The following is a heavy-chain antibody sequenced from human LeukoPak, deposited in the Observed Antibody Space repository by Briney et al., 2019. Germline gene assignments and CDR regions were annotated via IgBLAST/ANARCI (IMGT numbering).Heavy chain of an antibody. CDR2: IYSGGST. CDR3: ARAADGGNWADY. J-gene: IGHJ4*02. V-gene: IGHV3-66*02. CDR1: GFTFSSYA. Sequence: GGSLRLSCAASGFTFSSYAMSWVRQAPGKGLEWVSVIYSGGSTYYADSVKGRFTISRDNSKNTLYLQMNSLRAEDSAVYYCARAADGGNWADYWGQGTLVAVSS. D-gene: IGHD4-23*01.